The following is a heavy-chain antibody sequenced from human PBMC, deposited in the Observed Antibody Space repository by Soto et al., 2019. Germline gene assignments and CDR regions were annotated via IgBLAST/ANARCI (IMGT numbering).Heavy chain of an antibody. V-gene: IGHV3-30*18. D-gene: IGHD3-22*01. J-gene: IGHJ3*02. CDR1: GFTFSSYG. CDR3: ANAVSSGYYLWTAFDI. CDR2: ISYDGSNK. Sequence: GGSLRLSCAASGFTFSSYGMHWVRQAPGKGLEWVAVISYDGSNKYYADSVKGRFTISRDNSKNTLYLQMNSLRAEDTAVYYCANAVSSGYYLWTAFDIWGQGTMVTVSS.